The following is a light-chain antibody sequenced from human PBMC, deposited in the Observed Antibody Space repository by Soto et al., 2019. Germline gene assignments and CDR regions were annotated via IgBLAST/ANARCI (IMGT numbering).Light chain of an antibody. CDR2: GAS. V-gene: IGKV3-20*01. Sequence: EIVLTQSPGTLSLSPGERATLSCRASQSVSISYLAWYQQKPGQAPRLLIYGASSRATGIPDRFSGSGSGTDFTLTISRLEPEDFAVYYCHQYGGSPRTLGQGTKVDIK. J-gene: IGKJ1*01. CDR1: QSVSISY. CDR3: HQYGGSPRT.